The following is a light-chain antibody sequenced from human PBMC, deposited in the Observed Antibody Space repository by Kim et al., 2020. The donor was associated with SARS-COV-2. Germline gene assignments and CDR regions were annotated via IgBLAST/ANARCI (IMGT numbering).Light chain of an antibody. V-gene: IGLV1-40*01. Sequence: QSVLTQPPSVSGAPGQRVAISCTGGSSNIGASYDVHWFQQLPGSPPKPLIFTNTNRPSGVPDRFSGSRSGASASLAIAGLQAEDEADYYCQSYDNGLSSWVFGGGTKVTAL. CDR2: TNT. J-gene: IGLJ3*02. CDR3: QSYDNGLSSWV. CDR1: SSNIGASYD.